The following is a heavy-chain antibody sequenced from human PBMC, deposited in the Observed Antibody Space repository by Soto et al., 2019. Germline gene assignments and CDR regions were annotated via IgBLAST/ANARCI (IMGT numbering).Heavy chain of an antibody. CDR2: IYHSGST. V-gene: IGHV4-4*03. D-gene: IGHD1-26*01. CDR3: ARGKATEDYYYYGMDV. CDR1: GGSISSSNW. Sequence: LRRTLSLTCAVSGGSISSSNWWSWVRQPPGKGLEWIGEIYHSGSTNYNPSLKSRVTISVDTSKNQFSLKLSSVTAADTAVYYCARGKATEDYYYYGMDVWGQGTTVTVSS. J-gene: IGHJ6*02.